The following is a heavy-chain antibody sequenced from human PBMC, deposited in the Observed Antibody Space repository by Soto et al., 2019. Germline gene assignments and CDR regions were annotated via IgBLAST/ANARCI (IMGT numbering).Heavy chain of an antibody. CDR1: GGCIYSRMDY. CDR2: IYYSGST. V-gene: IGHV4-39*01. CDR3: ARHVGGQSKYRTYSPWFDP. J-gene: IGHJ5*02. D-gene: IGHD4-4*01. Sequence: PSYTLALSCALCGGCIYSRMDYGGWIRQPPGKGLEWIGSIYYSGSTYYNPSLKSRVTISVDTSKNQFSLKLSSVTAADTAVYYCARHVGGQSKYRTYSPWFDPWGQGTLVTVSS.